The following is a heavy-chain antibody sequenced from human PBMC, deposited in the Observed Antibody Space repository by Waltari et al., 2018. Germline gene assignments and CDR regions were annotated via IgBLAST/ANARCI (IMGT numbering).Heavy chain of an antibody. CDR1: GGSFSGYY. J-gene: IGHJ5*02. CDR3: ARRPDYDFWSGYYNPALAFDP. Sequence: QVQLQQWGAGLLKPSETLSLTCAVYGGSFSGYYWSWIRQPPGKGLEWIGEINHSGSTNHNPSLKSRVTISVDTSKNQFSLKLSSVTAADTAVYYCARRPDYDFWSGYYNPALAFDPWGQGTLVTVSS. CDR2: INHSGST. V-gene: IGHV4-34*01. D-gene: IGHD3-3*01.